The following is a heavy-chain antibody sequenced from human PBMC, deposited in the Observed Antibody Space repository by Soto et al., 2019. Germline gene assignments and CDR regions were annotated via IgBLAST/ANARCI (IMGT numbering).Heavy chain of an antibody. J-gene: IGHJ4*02. V-gene: IGHV4-34*01. CDR2: INHSGST. D-gene: IGHD3-16*02. CDR3: AGGYDYVWGSYRPLAY. Sequence: AETLSLTCDVYGGSFSRYYWSWIRQPPGKGLEWIGEINHSGSTNYNPSLKSRVTIPVDTSKNQFSLKLSSVAAGDTAVYYCAGGYDYVWGSYRPLAYWGQGTLVTVSS. CDR1: GGSFSRYY.